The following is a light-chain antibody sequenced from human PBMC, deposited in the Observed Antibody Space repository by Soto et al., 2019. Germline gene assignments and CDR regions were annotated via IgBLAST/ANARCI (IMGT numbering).Light chain of an antibody. CDR1: QSISSW. Sequence: DIQMTQSPSTLSASVGDRVTITCRASQSISSWLAWYQQKPGKAPKLLIYDASSLESGVPSRFSGSGFGTDFTLTISSLQREDFATYYCQQSHITQYSFGQGTKVDIK. CDR3: QQSHITQYS. CDR2: DAS. J-gene: IGKJ2*03. V-gene: IGKV1-5*01.